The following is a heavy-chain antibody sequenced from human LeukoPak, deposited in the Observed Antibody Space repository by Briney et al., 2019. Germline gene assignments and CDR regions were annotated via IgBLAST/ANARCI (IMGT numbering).Heavy chain of an antibody. CDR2: IYNCGSS. CDR1: DDSISSYY. CDR3: ARDKGPYWYFDL. V-gene: IGHV4-59*01. J-gene: IGHJ2*01. Sequence: SETLSLTCTVSDDSISSYYWHWIRPPPGKGLEWIGHIYNCGSSDYNPSLKSRVTISVILSKNQISLNLSSVTAADTAVYYCARDKGPYWYFDLWGRGTLVTVSS.